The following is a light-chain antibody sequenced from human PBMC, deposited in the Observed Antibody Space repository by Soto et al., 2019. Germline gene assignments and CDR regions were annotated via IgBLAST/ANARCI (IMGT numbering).Light chain of an antibody. Sequence: IQMTQSPSTLSASVGDRVTITCRASHNIERWMAWYQQKRGRAPSLLIFDATTLHSGVPSRFSGGGSGTEFTLTLNGLQPDDFATYYCQQFAKSSTFGQGTKVDIK. CDR3: QQFAKSST. V-gene: IGKV1-5*01. CDR2: DAT. J-gene: IGKJ1*01. CDR1: HNIERW.